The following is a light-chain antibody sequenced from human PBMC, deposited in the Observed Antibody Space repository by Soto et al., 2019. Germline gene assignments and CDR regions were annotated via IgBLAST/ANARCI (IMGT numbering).Light chain of an antibody. CDR1: ESISSY. J-gene: IGKJ1*01. V-gene: IGKV1-39*01. CDR2: AAS. Sequence: DLQMTQSPSSLSASVGDRVTITCRASESISSYLNWYQQKPGKAPKFLMYAASTLHSEVPSRFSASGSGTDFTLTINNVQLDDFATYYCQQSHSFPRTFGQGTKGEIK. CDR3: QQSHSFPRT.